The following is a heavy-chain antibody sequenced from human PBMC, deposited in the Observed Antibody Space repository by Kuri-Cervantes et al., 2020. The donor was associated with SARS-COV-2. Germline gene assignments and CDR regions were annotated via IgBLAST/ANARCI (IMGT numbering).Heavy chain of an antibody. Sequence: ASVKVSCKASGYTFTGYYMHWVRQAPGQGLEWMGRINPNSGGTNHAQKFQGRVTMTRDTSISTAYMELSRLRSDDTVVYYCARDEVAAEGWADFDYWGQGTLVTVSS. D-gene: IGHD6-13*01. V-gene: IGHV1-2*05. CDR3: ARDEVAAEGWADFDY. J-gene: IGHJ4*02. CDR1: GYTFTGYY. CDR2: INPNSGGT.